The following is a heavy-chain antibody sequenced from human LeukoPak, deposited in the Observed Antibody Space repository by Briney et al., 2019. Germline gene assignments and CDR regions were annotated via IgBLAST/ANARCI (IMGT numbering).Heavy chain of an antibody. CDR2: INAGNGNT. CDR3: AREYYGSGSYYFDY. V-gene: IGHV1-3*03. CDR1: VYTFTNYA. J-gene: IGHJ4*02. D-gene: IGHD3-10*01. Sequence: SVTVSCKACVYTFTNYAMHWLRQAPGKRLEGMGWINAGNGNTKYSQEFQGRVTITRDTSASTAYMELSSLRSEDMAVYYCAREYYGSGSYYFDYWGQGTLVTVSS.